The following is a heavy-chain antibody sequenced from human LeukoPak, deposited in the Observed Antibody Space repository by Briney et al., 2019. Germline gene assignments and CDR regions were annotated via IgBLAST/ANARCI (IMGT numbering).Heavy chain of an antibody. V-gene: IGHV3-48*01. J-gene: IGHJ5*02. CDR2: ISSSSSTI. D-gene: IGHD2-2*01. Sequence: GRSLRLSCAASGFTFSNYEINWVRQAPGKGLEWVSYISSSSSTIYYADSVKGRFTISRDNAKNSLYLQMNSLRAEDTAVYYCARDSPIVVVPAGPFDPWGQGTLVTVSS. CDR1: GFTFSNYE. CDR3: ARDSPIVVVPAGPFDP.